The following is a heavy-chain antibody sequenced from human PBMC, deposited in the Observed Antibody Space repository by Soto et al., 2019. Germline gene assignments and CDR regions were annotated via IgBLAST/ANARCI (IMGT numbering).Heavy chain of an antibody. Sequence: SETLSLTCSVSGADINTYSWTWIRQPAGKGLEWIGRIYTSASINYNPSLKGRVTLSVDTSTNQVSLRLASVTAADTAIYYCARDREAGYNFYYGMDVRGQGTTVTVSS. CDR2: IYTSASI. V-gene: IGHV4-4*07. J-gene: IGHJ6*02. CDR3: ARDREAGYNFYYGMDV. CDR1: GADINTYS. D-gene: IGHD6-19*01.